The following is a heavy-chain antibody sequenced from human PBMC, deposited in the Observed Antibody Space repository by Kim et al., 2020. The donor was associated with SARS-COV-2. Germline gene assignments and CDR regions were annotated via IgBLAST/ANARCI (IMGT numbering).Heavy chain of an antibody. CDR2: ISSSSTYI. CDR3: ARNLAVYCGGDCNSGFFQH. CDR1: GFTFSSYT. J-gene: IGHJ1*01. D-gene: IGHD2-21*02. V-gene: IGHV3-21*01. Sequence: GGSLRLSCVASGFTFSSYTINWVRQAPGKGLEWVSFISSSSTYIKYADSVTGQFTISRDNAKNSLYLQLNSLRVEDTAVYYCARNLAVYCGGDCNSGFFQHWGQGTLGHVSS.